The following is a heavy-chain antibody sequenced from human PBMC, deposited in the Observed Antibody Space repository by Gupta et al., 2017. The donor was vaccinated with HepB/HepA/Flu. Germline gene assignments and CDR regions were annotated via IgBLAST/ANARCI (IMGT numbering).Heavy chain of an antibody. J-gene: IGHJ4*02. CDR1: GYTFSTYF. Sequence: QVQLVQSGTEAMTTGASVKVSCKASGYTFSTYFMNWVRQAPGRGLEWVAMINPSGGSTRYAQKFKGRVTVTRDTSTDTVYMELRSLTSDDTAVYYCARTTLRGYSYGSFGYWGQGTLVTVSS. D-gene: IGHD5-12*01. CDR2: INPSGGST. CDR3: ARTTLRGYSYGSFGY. V-gene: IGHV1-46*01.